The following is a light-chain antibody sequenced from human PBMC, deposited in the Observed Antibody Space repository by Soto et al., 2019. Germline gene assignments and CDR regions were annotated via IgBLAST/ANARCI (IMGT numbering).Light chain of an antibody. J-gene: IGKJ4*01. CDR3: QQSYSTPIT. CDR1: QSISSY. V-gene: IGKV1-39*01. Sequence: DIQMTQSPSSLSASVGDRVTITCRASQSISSYLNWYQQKPGKAPKLLIYAASSLQSGVPSRFSGSGSGTDFTLTISSLRPEDFATYYCQQSYSTPITFGGGTKVEIK. CDR2: AAS.